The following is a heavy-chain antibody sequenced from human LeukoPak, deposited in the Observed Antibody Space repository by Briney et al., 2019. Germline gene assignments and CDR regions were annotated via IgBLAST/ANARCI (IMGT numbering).Heavy chain of an antibody. J-gene: IGHJ4*02. V-gene: IGHV4-34*01. CDR2: INHSGST. D-gene: IGHD3-10*01. CDR1: GGSFSGYY. Sequence: SETLSLTCAVYGGSFSGYYWSWIRQPPGKGLEWIGEINHSGSTNYNPSLKSRVTISVDTSKNQFSLKLSSVTAADTAVYYCARPGREVRGVIITGPYYFDYWGQGTLVTVSS. CDR3: ARPGREVRGVIITGPYYFDY.